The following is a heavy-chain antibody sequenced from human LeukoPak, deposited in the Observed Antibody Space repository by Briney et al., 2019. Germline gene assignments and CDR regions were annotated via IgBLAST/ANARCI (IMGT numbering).Heavy chain of an antibody. V-gene: IGHV1-18*04. J-gene: IGHJ6*02. Sequence: ASVKVSCKSSGYTFTGYYLHWVRQAPGQGLEWMGWISAYNGNTNYAQKLQGRVTMTTDTSTSTAYMELRSLTSDNTAVYYCARPITMVREYYYYGMDVWGQGTTVTVSS. CDR3: ARPITMVREYYYYGMDV. D-gene: IGHD3-10*01. CDR2: ISAYNGNT. CDR1: GYTFTGYY.